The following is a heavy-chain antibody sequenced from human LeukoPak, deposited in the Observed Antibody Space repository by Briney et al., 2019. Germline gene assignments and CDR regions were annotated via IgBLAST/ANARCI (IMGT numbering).Heavy chain of an antibody. CDR2: INPSGGST. D-gene: IGHD2-15*01. V-gene: IGHV1-46*01. Sequence: ASVKVSCKASGYTFTSYYMHWVRQAPGQGLEWMGIINPSGGSTSYAQKFQGRVTMTRDTSTSTVYMELSSLRSEDTAVYYCASTHLGYCSSVSCQNDYWGQGTLVTVSS. J-gene: IGHJ4*02. CDR1: GYTFTSYY. CDR3: ASTHLGYCSSVSCQNDY.